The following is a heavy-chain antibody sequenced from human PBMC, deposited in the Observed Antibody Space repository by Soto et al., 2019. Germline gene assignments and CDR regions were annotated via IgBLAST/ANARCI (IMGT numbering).Heavy chain of an antibody. J-gene: IGHJ4*02. V-gene: IGHV1-18*01. CDR2: ISAYNGNT. CDR1: GYTFTSYG. D-gene: IGHD6-13*01. CDR3: AREFFPGQQLDY. Sequence: QVQLVQSGAEVKKPGASVKVSCKASGYTFTSYGISWVRQAPGQGLEWMGWISAYNGNTNYAQKFQGRVTMTRDTSISTAYMELSRLRSDDTAVYYCAREFFPGQQLDYWGQGTLVTVSS.